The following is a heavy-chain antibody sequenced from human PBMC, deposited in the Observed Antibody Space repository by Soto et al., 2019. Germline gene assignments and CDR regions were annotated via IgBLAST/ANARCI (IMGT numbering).Heavy chain of an antibody. J-gene: IGHJ2*01. Sequence: QLQLQESGPGLVKPSETLSLTCTVSGGSISSSSYYWGWIRQPPGKGLECIWSISYSGSTYYNPSLKSRVTISVDTSKNQFSLKLSSVTAADTAVYYCARRGRYCSGGSCYSRYCDLWGRGTLVTVSS. CDR3: ARRGRYCSGGSCYSRYCDL. CDR1: GGSISSSSYY. CDR2: ISYSGST. D-gene: IGHD2-15*01. V-gene: IGHV4-39*01.